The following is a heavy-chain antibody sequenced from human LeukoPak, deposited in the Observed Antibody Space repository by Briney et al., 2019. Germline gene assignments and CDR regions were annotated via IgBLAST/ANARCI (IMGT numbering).Heavy chain of an antibody. Sequence: KPLETLSLTCTVSGGSISSYSWSWIRQPAGKGLEWIGRIYSSGNTYYNASLRSRVTMSVDTSKNQFSLKLSSVTAADTAVYYCVRLLSPGWFDPWGQGTLVTVSS. CDR2: IYSSGNT. V-gene: IGHV4-4*07. D-gene: IGHD1-26*01. CDR3: VRLLSPGWFDP. CDR1: GGSISSYS. J-gene: IGHJ5*02.